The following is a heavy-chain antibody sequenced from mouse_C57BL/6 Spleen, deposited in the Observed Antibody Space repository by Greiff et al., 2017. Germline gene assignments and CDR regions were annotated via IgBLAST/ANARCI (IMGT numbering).Heavy chain of an antibody. J-gene: IGHJ4*01. CDR1: GYTFTDYY. D-gene: IGHD2-4*01. Sequence: EVQLQQSGPELVKPGASVKISCKASGYTFTDYYMNWVKQSHGKSLEWIGDINPNNGGTSYNQKFKGKATLTVDKSSSTAYMERRSLTSEDSAVYYCARGGDYDPYYAMDYWGQGTSVTVSS. CDR2: INPNNGGT. V-gene: IGHV1-26*01. CDR3: ARGGDYDPYYAMDY.